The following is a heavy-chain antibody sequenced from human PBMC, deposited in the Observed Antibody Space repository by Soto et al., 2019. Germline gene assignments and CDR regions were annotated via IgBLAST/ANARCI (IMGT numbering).Heavy chain of an antibody. V-gene: IGHV1-8*01. Sequence: QVQLVQSGAEVKKPGASVKVSCKASGYTFTSYDINWVRQATGQGLEWMGWMNPNSGNTGYAQKFQGRVTMTRNTSISTAYMELSSLRSEDSAVYYCARGRRFTQKLELLIWGQGTLVTVSS. J-gene: IGHJ4*02. CDR3: ARGRRFTQKLELLI. CDR2: MNPNSGNT. D-gene: IGHD1-7*01. CDR1: GYTFTSYD.